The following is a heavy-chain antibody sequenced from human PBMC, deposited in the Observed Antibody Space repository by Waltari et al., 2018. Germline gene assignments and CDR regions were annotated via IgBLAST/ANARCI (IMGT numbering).Heavy chain of an antibody. Sequence: EVQLVESGGGLVQPGRSLRLSCAASGFTFADYAMHWVRQAPGKGLEWVSGISWNSGSIGYADSVKGRFTISRDNAKNSLYLQMNSLRAEDTALYYCAKATVTSSFDYWGQGTLVTVSS. CDR1: GFTFADYA. CDR2: ISWNSGSI. CDR3: AKATVTSSFDY. V-gene: IGHV3-9*01. J-gene: IGHJ4*02. D-gene: IGHD4-4*01.